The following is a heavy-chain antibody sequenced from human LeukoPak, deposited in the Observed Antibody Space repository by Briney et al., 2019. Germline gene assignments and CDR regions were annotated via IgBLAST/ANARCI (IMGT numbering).Heavy chain of an antibody. CDR2: IYYSGST. CDR1: GGSISSYY. D-gene: IGHD5-18*01. Sequence: PSETLSLTCTVSGGSISSYYWSWIRQPPGKGLEWIGYIYYSGSTNYNPSLKSRVTISVDTSKNQFSLKLSSVTAADTAVYYCARVRRPRGYSYGYFVDYWGQGTLVTVSS. CDR3: ARVRRPRGYSYGYFVDY. V-gene: IGHV4-59*01. J-gene: IGHJ4*02.